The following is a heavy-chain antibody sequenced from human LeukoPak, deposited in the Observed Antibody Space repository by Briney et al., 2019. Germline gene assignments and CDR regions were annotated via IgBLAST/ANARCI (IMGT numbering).Heavy chain of an antibody. J-gene: IGHJ6*03. CDR3: ARAGGFDSSGYYYDVDYYYMDV. D-gene: IGHD3-22*01. Sequence: PSETLSLTCTVSGGSISSYYWGWIRQPPGKGLEWIGYIYYSGSTNYNPSLKSRFTISVDTSKKQFSLKLSSVTAADTAVYYCARAGGFDSSGYYYDVDYYYMDVWGKGTTVTVSS. V-gene: IGHV4-59*01. CDR1: GGSISSYY. CDR2: IYYSGST.